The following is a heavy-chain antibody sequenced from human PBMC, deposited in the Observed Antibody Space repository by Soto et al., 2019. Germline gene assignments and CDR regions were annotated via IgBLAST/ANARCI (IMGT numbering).Heavy chain of an antibody. CDR2: IYPGDSDT. D-gene: IGHD5-12*01. Sequence: GESLKISCKGSGYSFTSYWIGWVRQMPGKGLEWMGIIYPGDSDTRYSPSFQGQVTISADKSISTAYLQWSSLKASDTAMYYCASWTNPGDIVAPHGFDYWGQGTLVTISS. CDR3: ASWTNPGDIVAPHGFDY. J-gene: IGHJ4*02. V-gene: IGHV5-51*01. CDR1: GYSFTSYW.